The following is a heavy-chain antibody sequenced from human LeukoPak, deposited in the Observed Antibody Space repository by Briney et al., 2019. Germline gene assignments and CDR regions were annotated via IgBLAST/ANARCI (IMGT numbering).Heavy chain of an antibody. J-gene: IGHJ4*02. V-gene: IGHV3-30-3*01. CDR1: GFTFSSYA. CDR2: ISYDGSTK. Sequence: PGGSLRLSCAASGFTFSSYAMHGVRQAPGGGRERVAGISYDGSTKYYADSVKGGFTISRDNSKNTLYLQMNSLRAEDTAVYYCARDLYCSSTSCYPLYYFDYWGQGTLVTVSS. D-gene: IGHD2-2*01. CDR3: ARDLYCSSTSCYPLYYFDY.